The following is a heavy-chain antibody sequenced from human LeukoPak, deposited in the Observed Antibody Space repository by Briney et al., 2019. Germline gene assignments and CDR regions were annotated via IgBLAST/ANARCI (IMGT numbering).Heavy chain of an antibody. D-gene: IGHD3-10*01. J-gene: IGHJ4*02. Sequence: ASVKVSCKASGYTFTGYYMHWVRQAPGQGLEWMGWINPNSGGTNYAQKFQGRVTMTRDTSISTAYMELSRLRSDDTAVYYCAREYAATYYYGSGRGYYFAYWDQGPLVTVSS. CDR2: INPNSGGT. CDR3: AREYAATYYYGSGRGYYFAY. V-gene: IGHV1-2*02. CDR1: GYTFTGYY.